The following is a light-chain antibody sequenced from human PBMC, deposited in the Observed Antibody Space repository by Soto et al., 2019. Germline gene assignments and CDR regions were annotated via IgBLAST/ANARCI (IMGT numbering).Light chain of an antibody. Sequence: LTQPASVSGSPGQSIAISCTGTSSDVGGYNYVSWYQQHPGKAPKLMVYDVSNRPSGVSNRFSGSKSGNTASLTISGLQAEDEADYYCSSYTSSSTYVFGTGTSHRP. CDR3: SSYTSSSTYV. V-gene: IGLV2-14*01. CDR2: DVS. J-gene: IGLJ1*01. CDR1: SSDVGGYNY.